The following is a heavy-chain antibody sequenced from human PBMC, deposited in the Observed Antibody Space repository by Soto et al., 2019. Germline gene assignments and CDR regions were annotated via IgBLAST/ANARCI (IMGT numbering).Heavy chain of an antibody. CDR3: ARKIVGANGAAFDI. Sequence: QVQLVQSGAEVKKPGSSVKVSCKASGGTFSSYVISWVRQAPGQELEWMGGIIPISDTANYAQKFQGRVTITADESTSTAYMELSSLRSEDTAVYYCARKIVGANGAAFDIWGQGTMVTVSS. D-gene: IGHD1-26*01. V-gene: IGHV1-69*12. J-gene: IGHJ3*02. CDR2: IIPISDTA. CDR1: GGTFSSYV.